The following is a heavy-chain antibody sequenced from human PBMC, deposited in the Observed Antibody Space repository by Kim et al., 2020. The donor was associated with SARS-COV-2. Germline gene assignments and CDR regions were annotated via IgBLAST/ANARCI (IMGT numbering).Heavy chain of an antibody. CDR2: INHSGST. V-gene: IGHV4-34*01. J-gene: IGHJ4*02. Sequence: SETLSLTCAVYGGSFSGYYWSWIRQPPGKGLEWIGEINHSGSTNYNPSLKSRVTISVDTSKNQFSLKLSSVTAADTAVYYCARGSRPRHGMVRGVIDYWGQGTLVTVSS. CDR1: GGSFSGYY. D-gene: IGHD3-10*01. CDR3: ARGSRPRHGMVRGVIDY.